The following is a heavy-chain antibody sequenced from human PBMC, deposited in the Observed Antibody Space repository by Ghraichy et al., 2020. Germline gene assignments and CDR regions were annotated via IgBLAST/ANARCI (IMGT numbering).Heavy chain of an antibody. D-gene: IGHD6-19*01. CDR2: SIPIFGTA. CDR3: ARVWYSSAWPRDFYWYFDL. CDR1: GGSFSSYA. J-gene: IGHJ2*01. Sequence: SVKVSCKASGGSFSSYAISWGRQAPGQGLEWMGGSIPIFGTANYAQKCQGRVTITADESTTTASMELSSLRSEDTAVYYCARVWYSSAWPRDFYWYFDLWGRGTLVTVSS. V-gene: IGHV1-69*13.